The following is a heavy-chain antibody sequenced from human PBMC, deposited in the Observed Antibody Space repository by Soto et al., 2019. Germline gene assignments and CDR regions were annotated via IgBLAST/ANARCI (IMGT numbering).Heavy chain of an antibody. CDR1: GSTFTSSY. Sequence: GASVKVSCKASGSTFTSSYMHWVRQAPGQGLEWMGVINPSGGSTDYAEKSQGRVTVTRDASTSTVYMELSSLRTEDSAVYYCARDRGRAAAGEFHYYGMDVWGQGTTVTVSS. D-gene: IGHD6-13*01. V-gene: IGHV1-46*01. J-gene: IGHJ6*02. CDR2: INPSGGST. CDR3: ARDRGRAAAGEFHYYGMDV.